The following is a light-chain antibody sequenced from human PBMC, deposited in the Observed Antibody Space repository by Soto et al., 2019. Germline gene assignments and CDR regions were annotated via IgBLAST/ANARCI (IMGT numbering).Light chain of an antibody. J-gene: IGKJ1*01. CDR2: GAS. Sequence: EIVLTQSPGTLSLSPGERATLSCRASQTVSNSYLAWYQQKPGQAPRLLIYGASSRATGIPDRFSSSGSGTDFTLTIGRLEPEDFAVYYCQQYSSSSWTFGQGTKMKIK. CDR1: QTVSNSY. V-gene: IGKV3-20*01. CDR3: QQYSSSSWT.